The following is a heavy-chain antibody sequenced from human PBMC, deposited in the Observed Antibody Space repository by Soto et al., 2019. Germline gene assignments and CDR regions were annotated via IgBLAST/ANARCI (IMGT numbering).Heavy chain of an antibody. J-gene: IGHJ4*02. D-gene: IGHD2-8*01. CDR1: GYTFSSYD. CDR3: VRSGYGPNGVCYFGDFEY. Sequence: QVQLVQSGAEVKKPGASVKVSCKASGYTFSSYDINWVRQATGQGLEWMGWMKPTSGNTGYAQKFLGKVTMPRDTSISTANLELSSLRSEDTAVYYCVRSGYGPNGVCYFGDFEYWGQGPLVTVSS. V-gene: IGHV1-8*01. CDR2: MKPTSGNT.